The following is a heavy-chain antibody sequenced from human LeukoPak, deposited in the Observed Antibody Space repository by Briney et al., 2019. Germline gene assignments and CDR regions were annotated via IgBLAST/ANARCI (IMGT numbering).Heavy chain of an antibody. CDR1: GFTFSNHW. J-gene: IGHJ4*02. D-gene: IGHD2-21*01. Sequence: GGSLRLSCAASGFTFSNHWMHWVRQAPGKGLVWVSRIDEGGSNAMYADSVKGRCSISRDNAKNTVNLQMNSLRAEDTGVYYCIRDEALWRLDYWGQGTLVTVSS. CDR3: IRDEALWRLDY. V-gene: IGHV3-74*03. CDR2: IDEGGSNA.